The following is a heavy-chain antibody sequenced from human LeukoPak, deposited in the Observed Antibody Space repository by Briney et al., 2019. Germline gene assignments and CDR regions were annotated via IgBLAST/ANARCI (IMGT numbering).Heavy chain of an antibody. CDR1: GGTFSSYA. V-gene: IGHV1-69*06. CDR3: ARVPYSSSFFDY. CDR2: IIPIFGTA. J-gene: IGHJ4*02. D-gene: IGHD6-6*01. Sequence: RASVKVSCKASGGTFSSYAISWVRQAPGQGLEWMGGIIPIFGTANYAQKFQGRVTITADKSTSTAYMELSSLRSEDTAVYYCARVPYSSSFFDYWGQGTLVTVSS.